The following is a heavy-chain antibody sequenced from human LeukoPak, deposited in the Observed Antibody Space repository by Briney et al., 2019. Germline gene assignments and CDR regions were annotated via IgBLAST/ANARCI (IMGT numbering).Heavy chain of an antibody. CDR2: IYYSGST. D-gene: IGHD2-2*01. CDR3: ARVFRPYCSSTSCYGGSFDS. V-gene: IGHV4-59*08. Sequence: SETLSLTCTVSGGSISSYYWSWIRQPPGKGLEWIGYIYYSGSTNYNPSLKSRVTMSVDTSKNQFSLQLSSVTAADTALYYCARVFRPYCSSTSCYGGSFDSWGQGTLVTVSS. CDR1: GGSISSYY. J-gene: IGHJ4*02.